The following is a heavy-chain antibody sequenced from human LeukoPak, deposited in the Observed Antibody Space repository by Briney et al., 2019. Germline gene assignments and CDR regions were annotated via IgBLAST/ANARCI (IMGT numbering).Heavy chain of an antibody. V-gene: IGHV3-23*01. J-gene: IGHJ4*02. CDR2: ISGSGGST. CDR1: GFTFSSYA. D-gene: IGHD6-6*01. CDR3: AKPSYSPFEYSSSDY. Sequence: PGGSLRLSCAASGFTFSSYAMSWVRQAPGKGLEWVSAISGSGGSTYYADSVKGRFTISRDNSKNTLYLQMNSLRAEDTAVYYCAKPSYSPFEYSSSDYWGQGTLVTVSS.